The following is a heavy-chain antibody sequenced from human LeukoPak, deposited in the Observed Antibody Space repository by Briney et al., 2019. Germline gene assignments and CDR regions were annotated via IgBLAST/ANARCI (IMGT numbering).Heavy chain of an antibody. D-gene: IGHD3-10*01. CDR3: AAYGSGSYYDNWFDP. CDR1: GYTLTELS. CDR2: FDPEDGET. J-gene: IGHJ5*02. Sequence: ASVKVSCKVSGYTLTELSMHWVRQAPGKGLEWMGGFDPEDGETIYAQKFQGRVTMIEDTSTDTAYMELSSLRSEDTAVYYCAAYGSGSYYDNWFDPWGQGTLVTVSS. V-gene: IGHV1-24*01.